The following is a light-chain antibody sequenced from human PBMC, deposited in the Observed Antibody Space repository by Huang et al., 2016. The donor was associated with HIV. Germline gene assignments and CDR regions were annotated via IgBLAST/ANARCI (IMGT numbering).Light chain of an antibody. V-gene: IGKV1-33*01. J-gene: IGKJ4*01. Sequence: DIQMTKSPSSLSASVGDRVTITCQASQDIRNHLNWYQHKPGKAPKLLIYDASSLETGVPSRFSGGGSGTDFTFTVSSLQPEDIATYYCQHYDSLPLTFGGGTKVEIK. CDR1: QDIRNH. CDR3: QHYDSLPLT. CDR2: DAS.